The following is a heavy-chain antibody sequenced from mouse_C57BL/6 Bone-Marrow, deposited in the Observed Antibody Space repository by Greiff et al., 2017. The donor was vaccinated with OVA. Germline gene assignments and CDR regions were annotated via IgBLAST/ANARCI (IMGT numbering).Heavy chain of an antibody. V-gene: IGHV5-2*01. Sequence: EVMLVESGGGLVQPGASLKLSCESNEYEFPSHDMSWVRKTPEKRLELVAAINSDGGSTHYPNTMERRIIISRDNTQKTLYLQMSSLRSEDTALYYCARHGAGFYAMDYWGQGTSVTVSS. CDR3: ARHGAGFYAMDY. CDR2: INSDGGST. CDR1: EYEFPSHD. J-gene: IGHJ4*01.